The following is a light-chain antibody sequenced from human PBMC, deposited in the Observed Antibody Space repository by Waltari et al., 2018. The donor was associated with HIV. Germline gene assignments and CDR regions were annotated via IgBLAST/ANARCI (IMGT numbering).Light chain of an antibody. CDR2: GNN. V-gene: IGLV1-40*01. Sequence: QSVLTQPPSVSGAPGQRVTISCTGSSSNIGAGYDVHWYQQLPGTAPKLLIYGNNNRPSGVPDHFSGSKSGTSASLAVTGLQAEDEADYYCQSYDSSLSGYVFGTGTKVTVL. CDR3: QSYDSSLSGYV. CDR1: SSNIGAGYD. J-gene: IGLJ1*01.